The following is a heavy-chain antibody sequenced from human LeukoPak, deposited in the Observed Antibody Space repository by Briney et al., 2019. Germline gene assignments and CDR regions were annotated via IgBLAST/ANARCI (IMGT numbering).Heavy chain of an antibody. CDR2: ISGSGGST. CDR1: GFTFSSYA. J-gene: IGHJ6*04. Sequence: PGGSLRLSCAASGFTFSSYAMSWVRQAPGKGLEWVSAISGSGGSTYYADSVKGRFTISRDNSKNTLYLQMNSLRAEDTAVYYCAKGDCSSTSCYSEYCYYGMDVWGKGTTVTVPS. CDR3: AKGDCSSTSCYSEYCYYGMDV. V-gene: IGHV3-23*01. D-gene: IGHD2-2*02.